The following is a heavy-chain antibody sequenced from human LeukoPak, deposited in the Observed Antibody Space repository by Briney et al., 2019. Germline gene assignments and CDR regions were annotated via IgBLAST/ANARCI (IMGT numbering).Heavy chain of an antibody. V-gene: IGHV4-39*01. J-gene: IGHJ4*02. CDR3: ARRYSSSWYGPFDY. Sequence: SETLSLTCTVSGGSISGSSYYWGWIRQPPGTGLEWIGSTYYSGSTYYNPSLKSRVTISVDTSKNQFSLKLSSVTAADTAVYYCARRYSSSWYGPFDYWGQGTLVTVSS. CDR2: TYYSGST. D-gene: IGHD6-13*01. CDR1: GGSISGSSYY.